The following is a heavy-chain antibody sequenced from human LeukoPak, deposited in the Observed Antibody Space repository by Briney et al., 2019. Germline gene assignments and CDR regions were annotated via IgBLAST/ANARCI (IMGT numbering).Heavy chain of an antibody. J-gene: IGHJ3*02. CDR3: ARGDNSAFDI. V-gene: IGHV3-7*04. Sequence: GGSLRLSCAASGFTFRSYRMNWVRQAPGKGLEWAASIKQGESERYYVDSVNGRFTISRDNAKNSLYLQMNSLRAEDTAVYYCARGDNSAFDIWGQGTMVTVSS. CDR1: GFTFRSYR. D-gene: IGHD3-22*01. CDR2: IKQGESER.